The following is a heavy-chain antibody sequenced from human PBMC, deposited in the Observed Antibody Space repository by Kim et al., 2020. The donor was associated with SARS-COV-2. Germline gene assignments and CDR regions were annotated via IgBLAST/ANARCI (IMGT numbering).Heavy chain of an antibody. D-gene: IGHD3-10*01. Sequence: GGSLRLSCAASGFTFSSYGMHWVRQAPGKGLEWVAVISYDGSNKYYADSVKGRFTISRDNSKNTLYLQMNSLRAEDTAVYYCARAGITMVRGAFDYWGQGTLVTVSS. J-gene: IGHJ4*02. CDR1: GFTFSSYG. V-gene: IGHV3-33*05. CDR2: ISYDGSNK. CDR3: ARAGITMVRGAFDY.